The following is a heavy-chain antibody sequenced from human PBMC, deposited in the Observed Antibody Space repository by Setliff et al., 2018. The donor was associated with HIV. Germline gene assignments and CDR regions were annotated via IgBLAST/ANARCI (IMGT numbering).Heavy chain of an antibody. CDR1: GGSIRSGNYY. J-gene: IGHJ1*01. V-gene: IGHV4-61*02. Sequence: SETLSLTCTVSGGSIRSGNYYWSWIRQPAGKGLEWIGRAYISGRIKYNPSLKSRVTISIDTSKNQFSLRLSSVTAADTAVYYCARVNGYYDFWSGPAGYFQPWGQGTRVTAPQ. CDR3: ARVNGYYDFWSGPAGYFQP. CDR2: AYISGRI. D-gene: IGHD3-3*01.